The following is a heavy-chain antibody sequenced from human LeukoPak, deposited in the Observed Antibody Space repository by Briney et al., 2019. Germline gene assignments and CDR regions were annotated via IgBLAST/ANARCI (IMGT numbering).Heavy chain of an antibody. CDR3: ARGTVILDY. J-gene: IGHJ4*02. CDR1: GDSISSYY. Sequence: SETLSLTCTVSGDSISSYYWSWLRQPPGKGLEWIGYIYYSGSTNYNPSLKSRVTISVDTSKNQFSLKLSSVTAADTAVYYCARGTVILDYWGQGTLVTVSS. V-gene: IGHV4-59*01. CDR2: IYYSGST. D-gene: IGHD4-17*01.